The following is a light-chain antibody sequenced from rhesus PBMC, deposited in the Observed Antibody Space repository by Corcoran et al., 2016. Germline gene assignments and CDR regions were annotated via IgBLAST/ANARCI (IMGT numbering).Light chain of an antibody. Sequence: DIQMTQSPSSLSASVGDRVTITCQASQGISNWLAWYQQKPGNAPKLLIYAASSLQSGGPSRFSGSGSGTEFTLTIRNLQPEDFATYYCQQHNSNPYSFGQETKVEIK. CDR1: QGISNW. CDR2: AAS. V-gene: IGKV1-33*02. CDR3: QQHNSNPYS. J-gene: IGKJ2*01.